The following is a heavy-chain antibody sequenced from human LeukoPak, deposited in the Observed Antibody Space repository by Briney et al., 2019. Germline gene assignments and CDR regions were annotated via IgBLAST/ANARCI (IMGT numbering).Heavy chain of an antibody. CDR1: GFTFSTYG. CDR2: ISGSGDGT. CDR3: ANGLLSTEKDY. Sequence: GGTLRLSCAASGFTFSTYGMSWVRQAPGKGLESVSAISGSGDGTYYADSVKGRFTISRDNSKNTLYLQMNSLRADDTAVYYCANGLLSTEKDYWGQGTLVTVSS. D-gene: IGHD3-10*01. V-gene: IGHV3-23*01. J-gene: IGHJ4*02.